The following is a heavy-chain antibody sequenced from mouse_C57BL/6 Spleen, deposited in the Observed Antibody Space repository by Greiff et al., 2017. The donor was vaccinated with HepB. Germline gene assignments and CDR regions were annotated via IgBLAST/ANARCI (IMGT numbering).Heavy chain of an antibody. CDR1: GYTFTSYT. V-gene: IGHV1-4*01. D-gene: IGHD1-1*01. Sequence: QVQLKESGAELARPGASVKMSCKASGYTFTSYTMHWVKQRPGQGLEWIGYINPSSGYTKYNQKFKDKATLTADKSSSTAYMQLSSLTSEDSAVYYCARFGTYGSSYVDYWGQGTTLTVSS. CDR3: ARFGTYGSSYVDY. CDR2: INPSSGYT. J-gene: IGHJ2*01.